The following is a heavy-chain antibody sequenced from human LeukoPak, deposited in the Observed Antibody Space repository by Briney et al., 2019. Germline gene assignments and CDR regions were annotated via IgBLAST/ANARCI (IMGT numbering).Heavy chain of an antibody. Sequence: RPGGSLRLSCAASGSTFSSYGMSWVRQAPGKGLEWVSAISGSGGSTYYADSVKGRFTISRDNSKNTLYLQMNSLRAEDTAVYYCAKDPRYYYGSGSSAPDYWGQGTLVTVSS. V-gene: IGHV3-23*01. CDR1: GSTFSSYG. D-gene: IGHD3-10*01. CDR3: AKDPRYYYGSGSSAPDY. CDR2: ISGSGGST. J-gene: IGHJ4*02.